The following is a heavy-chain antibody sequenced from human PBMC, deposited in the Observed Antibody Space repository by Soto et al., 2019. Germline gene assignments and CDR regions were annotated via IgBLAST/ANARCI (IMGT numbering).Heavy chain of an antibody. CDR3: ATLIADEDAFDI. Sequence: SETLSLTCSFSGDSVTSHYLTWIRQSPEKGLEWIGYMHYTGFSHYNPSLKSRLTISVDKSKNQFTLQLTSVTVADTAVYYCATLIADEDAFDIWGQGTMVTVSS. D-gene: IGHD6-13*01. J-gene: IGHJ3*02. CDR2: MHYTGFS. CDR1: GDSVTSHY. V-gene: IGHV4-59*02.